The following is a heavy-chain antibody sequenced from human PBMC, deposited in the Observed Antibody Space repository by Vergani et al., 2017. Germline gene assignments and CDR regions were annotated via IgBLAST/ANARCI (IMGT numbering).Heavy chain of an antibody. D-gene: IGHD1-26*01. Sequence: VQLVESGGGLVKPGGSLRLSCAASGFTFSDYYMSWVRQAPGKGLEWVSVIYSGGSTDYADSVKGRFTISRDNSKNTLYLQMNSLRAEDTAVYYCARAGGSYYADFYFDYWGQGTLVTVSS. J-gene: IGHJ4*02. V-gene: IGHV3-66*01. CDR3: ARAGGSYYADFYFDY. CDR1: GFTFSDYY. CDR2: IYSGGST.